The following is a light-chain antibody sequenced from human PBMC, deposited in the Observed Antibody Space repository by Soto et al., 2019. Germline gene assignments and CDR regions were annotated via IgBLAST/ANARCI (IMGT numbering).Light chain of an antibody. CDR3: SSYTSSSTVV. CDR2: EVS. V-gene: IGLV2-14*01. Sequence: QSALTQPASVSGCPGQSITISCTGTSSDVGGYNYVSWYQQHPGKAPKLMIYEVSNRPSGVSNRFSGSKSGNTASLTISGLQAEDEADYYCSSYTSSSTVVFGGGTKLTVL. CDR1: SSDVGGYNY. J-gene: IGLJ2*01.